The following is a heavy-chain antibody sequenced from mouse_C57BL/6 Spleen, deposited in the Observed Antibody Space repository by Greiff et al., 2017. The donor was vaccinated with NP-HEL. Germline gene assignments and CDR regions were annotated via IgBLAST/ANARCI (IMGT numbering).Heavy chain of an antibody. CDR2: IDPSDSET. CDR1: GYTFTSYW. CDR3: ARGTAGAY. V-gene: IGHV1-52*01. Sequence: VKLMESGAELVRPGSSVKLSCKASGYTFTSYWMHWVKQRPIQGLEWIGNIDPSDSETHYNQKFKDKATLTVDKSSSTAYMQLSSLTSEDSAVYYCARGTAGAYWGQGTLVTVSA. J-gene: IGHJ3*01. D-gene: IGHD4-1*01.